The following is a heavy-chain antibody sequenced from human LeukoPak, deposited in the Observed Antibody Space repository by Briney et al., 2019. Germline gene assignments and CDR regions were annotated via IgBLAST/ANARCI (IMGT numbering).Heavy chain of an antibody. D-gene: IGHD2-21*01. CDR3: VRDDWGPGDN. V-gene: IGHV3-7*01. CDR1: GFTFSRHW. Sequence: GGSLRLFCAASGFTFSRHWMSWVRQAAGKGLEWVANIKEDGSVKYYVDSVKGRFTISRDNANNLLYLQMNSLRGEDTAVYYCVRDDWGPGDNWGQGTLVTVSS. J-gene: IGHJ4*02. CDR2: IKEDGSVK.